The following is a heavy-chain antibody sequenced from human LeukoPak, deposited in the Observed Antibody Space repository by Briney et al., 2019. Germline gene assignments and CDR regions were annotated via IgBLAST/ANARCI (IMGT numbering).Heavy chain of an antibody. Sequence: GGALRLSCAASGFTFSDYYMSWIRQAPGKGLERVSYISSSGSTIYYADSVKGRFTISRDNAKNSLYLQMNSLRAEDTAVYYCARASEGYDSGGYYSYYYYMDVWGKGTTVTVSS. CDR2: ISSSGSTI. CDR3: ARASEGYDSGGYYSYYYYMDV. CDR1: GFTFSDYY. V-gene: IGHV3-11*01. D-gene: IGHD3-22*01. J-gene: IGHJ6*03.